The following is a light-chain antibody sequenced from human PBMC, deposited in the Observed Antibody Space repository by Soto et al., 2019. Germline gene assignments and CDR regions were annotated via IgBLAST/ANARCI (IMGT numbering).Light chain of an antibody. Sequence: QSVLTQPASVSGSPGQSITISCTGTSSDVGSYNLVSWYRQYPGEAPKLMIYEGSKRPSGVSDRFSGSKSGNTASLTISGLQAEDEADYYCSSYAGTDTYVFGSGTKV. CDR1: SSDVGSYNL. J-gene: IGLJ1*01. CDR3: SSYAGTDTYV. CDR2: EGS. V-gene: IGLV2-23*01.